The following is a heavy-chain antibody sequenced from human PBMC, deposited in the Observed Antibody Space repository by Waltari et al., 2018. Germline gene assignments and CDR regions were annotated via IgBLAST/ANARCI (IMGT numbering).Heavy chain of an antibody. Sequence: QVQLVQSGAEVKKPGSSVKVSCKASGGTFSSYAISWVRQAPGQGLEWMGRIIPSFGTANYAQKFQGRVTITADKSTSTAYMELSSLRSEDTAVYYCARGTYYYDSSGYFPGAFDIWGQGTMVTVSS. D-gene: IGHD3-22*01. V-gene: IGHV1-69*08. CDR3: ARGTYYYDSSGYFPGAFDI. CDR2: IIPSFGTA. CDR1: GGTFSSYA. J-gene: IGHJ3*02.